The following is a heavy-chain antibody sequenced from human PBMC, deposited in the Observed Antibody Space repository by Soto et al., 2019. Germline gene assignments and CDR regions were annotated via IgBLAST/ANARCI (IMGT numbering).Heavy chain of an antibody. CDR2: IIPIFGTA. V-gene: IGHV1-69*01. Sequence: QVQLVQSGAEVKKPGSSVKVSCKASGGTFSSYAISWVRQAPGQGLEGMGGIIPIFGTANYAQKFQGRVTITADESTSTAYMELSSLRSEDTDVYYGAREGDYDSSGYYPYWGQGTLVTVSS. CDR3: AREGDYDSSGYYPY. D-gene: IGHD3-22*01. CDR1: GGTFSSYA. J-gene: IGHJ4*02.